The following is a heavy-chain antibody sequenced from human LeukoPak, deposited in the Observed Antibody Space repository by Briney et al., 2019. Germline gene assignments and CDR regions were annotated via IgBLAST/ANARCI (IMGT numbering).Heavy chain of an antibody. CDR3: ARVTQQWLVKYYFDY. V-gene: IGHV3-7*01. CDR2: IKQDGSEK. Sequence: GGSLRLSCAASGFTFSTYWMSWVRQAPGKGLEWVANIKQDGSEKYYVDSVKGRFTISRDNAKNSLYLQMNSLRAEDTAVYYCARVTQQWLVKYYFDYWGQGTLVTVSS. J-gene: IGHJ4*02. D-gene: IGHD6-19*01. CDR1: GFTFSTYW.